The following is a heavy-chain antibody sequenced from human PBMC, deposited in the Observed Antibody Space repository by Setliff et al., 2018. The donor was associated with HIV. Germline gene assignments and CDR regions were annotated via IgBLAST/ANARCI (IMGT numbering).Heavy chain of an antibody. J-gene: IGHJ4*02. D-gene: IGHD6-13*01. CDR3: ARGRGSSSSWPIDY. CDR2: IYSSGTT. Sequence: SETLSLTCFVSGVSISDHYWGWIRQPPGKGLEWIGYIYSSGTTQYNPSVESRVTISIDTSKNQFSLKLSSVTAADTAVYFCARGRGSSSSWPIDYWGQGTLVTVSS. CDR1: GVSISDHY. V-gene: IGHV4-4*09.